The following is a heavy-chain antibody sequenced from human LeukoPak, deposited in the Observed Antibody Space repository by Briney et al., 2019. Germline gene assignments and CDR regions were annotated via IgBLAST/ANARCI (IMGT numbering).Heavy chain of an antibody. Sequence: ASVTVSCKASGYTFTGYYMHWVRQAPGQGLEWMGWINPNSGGTNYAQKFQGWVTMTRDTSISTACMELSRLRSDDTAVYYCARSPYCSGGSCSDWFDPWGQGTLVTVSS. CDR1: GYTFTGYY. CDR2: INPNSGGT. V-gene: IGHV1-2*04. CDR3: ARSPYCSGGSCSDWFDP. J-gene: IGHJ5*02. D-gene: IGHD2-15*01.